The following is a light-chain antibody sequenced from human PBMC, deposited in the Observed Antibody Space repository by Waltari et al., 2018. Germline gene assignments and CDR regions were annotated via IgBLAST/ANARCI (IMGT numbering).Light chain of an antibody. V-gene: IGKV4-1*01. J-gene: IGKJ1*01. CDR3: LQYLHTPRT. Sequence: DVVMTQSPDSLAVSLGERATINCKSSQSLLYTSNNKNYLAWDQQKPGQPPKISIYWASIRESCVPDRFSGSGSGTDVTLTISGQQAEDVASYFCLQYLHTPRTFGQGTKVESK. CDR2: WAS. CDR1: QSLLYTSNNKNY.